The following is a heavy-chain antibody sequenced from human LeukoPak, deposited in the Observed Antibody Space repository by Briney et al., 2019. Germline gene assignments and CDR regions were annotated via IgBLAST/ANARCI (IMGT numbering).Heavy chain of an antibody. CDR3: AKGVSRGVDPTGLEY. CDR2: ISYDGSDR. V-gene: IGHV3-30*18. CDR1: GCTFSSYG. J-gene: IGHJ4*02. D-gene: IGHD1-1*01. Sequence: GGSLRLSCVASGCTFSSYGMHWVRQAPGKGPEWVAVISYDGSDRYYANFVKGRFTISRDNSKNTLFLQTNSMRPEDTAVYYCAKGVSRGVDPTGLEYWGQGTLVTVSS.